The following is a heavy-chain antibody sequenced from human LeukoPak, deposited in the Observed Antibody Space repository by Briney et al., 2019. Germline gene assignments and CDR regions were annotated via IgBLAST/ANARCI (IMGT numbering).Heavy chain of an antibody. CDR1: GFTVSSNE. CDR3: ARDLRPYSGYDNLAFDI. Sequence: GSLRLSCAASGFTVSSNEMSWVRQAPGKGLEWVSSISGGSTYYADSRKGRFTISRDNSKNTLHLQMNSLRAEDTAVYYCARDLRPYSGYDNLAFDIWGQGTMVTVSS. V-gene: IGHV3-38-3*01. D-gene: IGHD5-12*01. J-gene: IGHJ3*02. CDR2: ISGGST.